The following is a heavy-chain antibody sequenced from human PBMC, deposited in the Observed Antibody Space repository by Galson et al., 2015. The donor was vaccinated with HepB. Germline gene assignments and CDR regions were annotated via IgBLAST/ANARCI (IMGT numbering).Heavy chain of an antibody. V-gene: IGHV1-46*01. CDR1: GYTFTGYY. Sequence: SVKVSCKASGYTFTGYYMHWVRQAPGQGLEWMGIINPSGGSTSYAQKFQGRVTMTRDTSTSTVYMELSSLRSEDTAVYYCARMGANCSSTSCYCWFDPWGQGTLVTVSS. CDR2: INPSGGST. D-gene: IGHD2-2*01. J-gene: IGHJ5*02. CDR3: ARMGANCSSTSCYCWFDP.